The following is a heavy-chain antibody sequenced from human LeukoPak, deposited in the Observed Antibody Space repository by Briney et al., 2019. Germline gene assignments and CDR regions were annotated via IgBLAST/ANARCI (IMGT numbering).Heavy chain of an antibody. V-gene: IGHV3-11*01. CDR1: RFTFSNYY. CDR2: IGADGSSE. D-gene: IGHD5-12*01. Sequence: GGSLRLSCAASRFTFSNYYMSWIRQTPGKGLEWIANIGADGSSEYYADSAKGRFTISRGNARNSLFLQMNSLRVEDTAVYFCARAGTYSGYKVFDNWGQGTLVTVSS. CDR3: ARAGTYSGYKVFDN. J-gene: IGHJ5*02.